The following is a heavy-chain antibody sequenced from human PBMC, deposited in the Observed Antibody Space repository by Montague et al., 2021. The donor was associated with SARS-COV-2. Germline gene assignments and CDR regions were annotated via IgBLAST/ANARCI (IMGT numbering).Heavy chain of an antibody. CDR3: ARDQMTRLFIVCYYGMDV. J-gene: IGHJ6*02. V-gene: IGHV4-4*07. D-gene: IGHD5-24*01. Sequence: SETLSLTCTVSGGSISSYYWSWIRLPAGKGLEWIGRIYPSGSTKYNPSXXSRVTMSVDTSKDQFSLKLSSVTAADTAVYYCARDQMTRLFIVCYYGMDVWGQGTTVTVSS. CDR1: GGSISSYY. CDR2: IYPSGST.